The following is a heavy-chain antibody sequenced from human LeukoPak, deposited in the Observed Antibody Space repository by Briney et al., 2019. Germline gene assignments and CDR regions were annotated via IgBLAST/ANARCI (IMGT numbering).Heavy chain of an antibody. Sequence: SETLSLTCTVSGGSISSYYWSWIRQPPGKGLEWIGCIYYSGSTNYNPSLKSRVTISVDTSKNQFSLKLSSVTAADTAVYKGGWSYYYGSGSFPSTGYYGMDVWGQGTTVTVSS. D-gene: IGHD3-10*01. V-gene: IGHV4-59*08. J-gene: IGHJ6*02. CDR1: GGSISSYY. CDR2: IYYSGST. CDR3: GWSYYYGSGSFPSTGYYGMDV.